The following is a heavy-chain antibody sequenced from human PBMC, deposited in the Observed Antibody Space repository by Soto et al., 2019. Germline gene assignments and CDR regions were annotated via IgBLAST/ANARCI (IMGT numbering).Heavy chain of an antibody. CDR1: GFTFSSYG. CDR3: ARGGRGYYDSSGYYVDY. CDR2: IWYDGSNK. D-gene: IGHD3-22*01. V-gene: IGHV3-33*01. Sequence: ESGGGVVQPGRSLRLSCAASGFTFSSYGMHWVRQAPGKGLEWVAVIWYDGSNKYYADSVKGRFTISRDNSKNTLYLQMNSLRAEDTAVYYCARGGRGYYDSSGYYVDYWGQGTLVTVSS. J-gene: IGHJ4*02.